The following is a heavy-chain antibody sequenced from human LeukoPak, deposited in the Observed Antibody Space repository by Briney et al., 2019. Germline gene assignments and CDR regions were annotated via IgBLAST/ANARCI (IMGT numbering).Heavy chain of an antibody. V-gene: IGHV3-7*01. CDR1: GFTFSSYW. D-gene: IGHD3-22*01. CDR3: ARVGPGEVDYDSSGYYHDAFDI. J-gene: IGHJ3*02. CDR2: IQLDGGET. Sequence: GGSLRLSCAASGFTFSSYWMTWVRQAPGKGLEWVANIQLDGGETYYVDSVKGRFTMSRDTAKNSLHLQMNSLRAEDTAVYYCARVGPGEVDYDSSGYYHDAFDIWGQGTMVTVSS.